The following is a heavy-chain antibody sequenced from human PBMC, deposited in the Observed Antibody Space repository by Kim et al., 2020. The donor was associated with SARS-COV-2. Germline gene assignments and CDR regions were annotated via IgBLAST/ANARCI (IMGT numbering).Heavy chain of an antibody. J-gene: IGHJ4*02. V-gene: IGHV3-7*01. Sequence: GGSLRLSCAASGFTFSSYWMSWVRQAPGKGLEWVANIKQDGSEKYYVDSVKGRFTISRDNAKNSLYLQMNSLRAEDTAVYYCASLYSSSWYSSYYFDYWGQGTLVTVSS. CDR1: GFTFSSYW. D-gene: IGHD6-13*01. CDR3: ASLYSSSWYSSYYFDY. CDR2: IKQDGSEK.